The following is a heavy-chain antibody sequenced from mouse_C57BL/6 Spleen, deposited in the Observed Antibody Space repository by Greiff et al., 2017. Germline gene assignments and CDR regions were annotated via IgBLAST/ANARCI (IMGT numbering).Heavy chain of an antibody. CDR2: SDPEDGET. J-gene: IGHJ1*03. D-gene: IGHD1-1*01. CDR1: GFNIKDYY. V-gene: IGHV14-2*01. Sequence: VQLQQSGAELVKPGASVKLSCTASGFNIKDYYMHWVKQRTEQGLEWIGRSDPEDGETKYAPKFQGKATITADTSSYTAYLQLSSLTSEDTSVYYCARAQFIPVGYFDVWGTGTTVTVSS. CDR3: ARAQFIPVGYFDV.